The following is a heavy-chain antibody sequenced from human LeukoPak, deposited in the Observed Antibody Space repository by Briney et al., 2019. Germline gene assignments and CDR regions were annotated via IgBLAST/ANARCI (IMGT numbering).Heavy chain of an antibody. J-gene: IGHJ6*02. Sequence: GGSLRLSCAASGFTFSDHYMDWVRQAPGKGLEWVGRIRNKVNSYITDYAASVKGRFSISRDDSKDPLYLQMSSLTPEDTAVYYCARTYYDSWSGYYGLDVWGQGTTVAVSS. CDR1: GFTFSDHY. CDR3: ARTYYDSWSGYYGLDV. D-gene: IGHD3-3*01. CDR2: IRNKVNSYIT. V-gene: IGHV3-72*01.